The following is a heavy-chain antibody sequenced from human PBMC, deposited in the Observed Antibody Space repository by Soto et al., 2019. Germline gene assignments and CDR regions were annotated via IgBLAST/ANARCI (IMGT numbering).Heavy chain of an antibody. D-gene: IGHD6-19*01. CDR3: AREVSGSYSTFDS. CDR2: ITSNGRAM. V-gene: IGHV3-11*01. J-gene: IGHJ4*02. Sequence: GGSLRLSCAASGFTFSDYYMSWIRQAPGKGLEWISYITSNGRAMSYADSVKGRFTISRDNAANSLYLQMNSLRVEDTAFYYCAREVSGSYSTFDSWGQGILVTVSS. CDR1: GFTFSDYY.